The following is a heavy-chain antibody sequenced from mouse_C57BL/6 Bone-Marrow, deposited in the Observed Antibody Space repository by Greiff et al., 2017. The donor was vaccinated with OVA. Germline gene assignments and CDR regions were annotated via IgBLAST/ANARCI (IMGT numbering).Heavy chain of an antibody. D-gene: IGHD2-4*01. CDR1: GYTFTSYG. J-gene: IGHJ3*01. V-gene: IGHV1-81*01. CDR3: ARPLIYYEYEAD. CDR2: IYPRSGNT. Sequence: VQLQQSGAELARPGASVKLSCKASGYTFTSYGISWVKQRTGQGLEWIGEIYPRSGNTYYNEKFKGKATLTADKSSSTAYMELRSLTSEDSAVNCWARPLIYYEYEADWGQGTLVTVSA.